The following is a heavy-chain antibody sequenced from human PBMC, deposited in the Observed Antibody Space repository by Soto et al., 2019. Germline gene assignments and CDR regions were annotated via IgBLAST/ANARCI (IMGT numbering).Heavy chain of an antibody. CDR2: MNPNSGNT. Sequence: ASVKVSCKASGYTFTSYDINWVRQATGQGLEWMGWMNPNSGNTGYAQKFQGRVTMTRNTSISTAYMELSSLRSEDTAVYSCARTYGSGSYWAPLYYYYYMDVWGKGTTVTVSS. CDR3: ARTYGSGSYWAPLYYYYYMDV. J-gene: IGHJ6*03. V-gene: IGHV1-8*01. CDR1: GYTFTSYD. D-gene: IGHD3-10*01.